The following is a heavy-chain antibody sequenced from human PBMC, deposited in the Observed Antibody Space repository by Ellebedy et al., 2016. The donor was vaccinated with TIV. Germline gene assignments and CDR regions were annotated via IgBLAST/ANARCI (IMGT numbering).Heavy chain of an antibody. J-gene: IGHJ3*02. Sequence: GGSLRLSXAASGFTFSSYAMSWVRQAPGKGLEWVSAISGSGGSTYYADSVKGRFTISRDNSKNTLYLQMNSLRAEDTAVYYCAKDFRWLRDAFDIWGQGTMVTVSS. CDR3: AKDFRWLRDAFDI. D-gene: IGHD5-24*01. CDR2: ISGSGGST. V-gene: IGHV3-23*01. CDR1: GFTFSSYA.